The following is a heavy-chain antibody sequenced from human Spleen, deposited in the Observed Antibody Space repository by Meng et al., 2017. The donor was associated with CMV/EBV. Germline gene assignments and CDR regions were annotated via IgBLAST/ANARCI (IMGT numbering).Heavy chain of an antibody. V-gene: IGHV4-4*07. CDR1: GGSISSYY. CDR2: IYTSGST. Sequence: QLHRQESGQGLVMPSGTLLLPCTVSGGSISSYYWSWIRQPAGKGLEWIGRIYTSGSTNYNPSLKSRVTMSVDTSKNQFSLKLSSVTAADTAVYYCARAGEAGYSSSWALDYWGQGTLVTVSS. D-gene: IGHD6-13*01. J-gene: IGHJ4*02. CDR3: ARAGEAGYSSSWALDY.